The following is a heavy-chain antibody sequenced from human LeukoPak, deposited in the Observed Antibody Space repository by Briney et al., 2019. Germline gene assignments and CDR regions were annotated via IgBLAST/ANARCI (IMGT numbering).Heavy chain of an antibody. CDR2: INPNSGGT. J-gene: IGHJ6*02. D-gene: IGHD3-22*01. CDR1: GYTFTGYY. Sequence: ASVKVSCKASGYTFTGYYMHWVRQAPGQGLEWMGWINPNSGGTNHAQKFQGRVTMTRDTSISTAYMELSRLRSDDTAVYYCARESIYYYYDKGGMVGGMDVWGQGTTVTVSS. V-gene: IGHV1-2*02. CDR3: ARESIYYYYDKGGMVGGMDV.